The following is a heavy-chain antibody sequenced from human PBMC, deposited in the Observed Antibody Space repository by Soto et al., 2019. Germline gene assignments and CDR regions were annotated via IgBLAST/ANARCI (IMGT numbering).Heavy chain of an antibody. CDR2: IIPIFGTA. Sequence: QVQLVQPGPEVKKPGSSVKVSCKASGGTFSSYAISWVRQAPGQGLEWMGGIIPIFGTANYAQKFQGRVTITADESTSTAYMELSSLRSEDTAVYYCARDRCSGGSCYPGWFDPWGQGTLVTVSS. J-gene: IGHJ5*02. CDR1: GGTFSSYA. D-gene: IGHD2-15*01. V-gene: IGHV1-69*01. CDR3: ARDRCSGGSCYPGWFDP.